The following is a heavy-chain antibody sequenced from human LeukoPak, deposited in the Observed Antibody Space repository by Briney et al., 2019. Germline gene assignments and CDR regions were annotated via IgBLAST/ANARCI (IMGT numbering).Heavy chain of an antibody. V-gene: IGHV1-18*01. CDR3: ARDLLTDSVFYASDPPWFDP. CDR1: GYTFTSYG. J-gene: IGHJ5*02. D-gene: IGHD3-10*01. CDR2: ISAFNDNT. Sequence: ASVKVSCKASGYTFTSYGISWVRQAPGQGLEWMGWISAFNDNTDYAQKFQGRVTLTTDKSTSTAYMEMRSLRSDDTAVYYCARDLLTDSVFYASDPPWFDPWGQGTLITVSS.